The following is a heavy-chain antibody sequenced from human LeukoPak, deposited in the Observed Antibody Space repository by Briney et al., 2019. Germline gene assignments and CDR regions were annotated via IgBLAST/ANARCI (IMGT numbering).Heavy chain of an antibody. J-gene: IGHJ6*02. V-gene: IGHV3-23*01. CDR3: AKGIYNYYYYGMDV. Sequence: PGGSLRLSCMVSGFTFSTCAMSWVRQAPGKGLEWVSIIHGGGIATYYADSVKGRFIISRDNSRDTLFLQMNNLRAEDTAIYYCAKGIYNYYYYGMDVWGQGTTVTVSS. CDR1: GFTFSTCA. CDR2: IHGGGIAT. D-gene: IGHD3-10*01.